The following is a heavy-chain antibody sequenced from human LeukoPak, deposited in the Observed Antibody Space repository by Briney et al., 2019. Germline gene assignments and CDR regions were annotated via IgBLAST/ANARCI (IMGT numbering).Heavy chain of an antibody. Sequence: GGSLRLSCGPSGFIFSNCWMSWVRQAPGKGLEWVANIKEDGSEKDYVDSVKGRFSISRDNAKNSLYLQMNGLRAEDTAVYYCASYKLINWFVGWFDPCGQGTLVTVSS. CDR1: GFIFSNCW. CDR3: ASYKLINWFVGWFDP. J-gene: IGHJ5*02. D-gene: IGHD1-20*01. V-gene: IGHV3-7*01. CDR2: IKEDGSEK.